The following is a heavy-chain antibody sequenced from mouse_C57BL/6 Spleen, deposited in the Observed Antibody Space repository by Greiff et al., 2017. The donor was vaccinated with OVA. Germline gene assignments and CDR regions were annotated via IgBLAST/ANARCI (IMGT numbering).Heavy chain of an antibody. V-gene: IGHV1-7*01. CDR2: INPSSGYT. D-gene: IGHD1-1*01. Sequence: QVHVKQSGAELVNPGASVQLSCKASGYTFTSYWMHWVKQRPGPGLGWIGYINPSSGYTKYNQKFKDKATLTADKSSSTAYMQLSSLTYEDSAVYYCAREDDYYGSSPFAYWGQGTLVTVSA. J-gene: IGHJ3*01. CDR1: GYTFTSYW. CDR3: AREDDYYGSSPFAY.